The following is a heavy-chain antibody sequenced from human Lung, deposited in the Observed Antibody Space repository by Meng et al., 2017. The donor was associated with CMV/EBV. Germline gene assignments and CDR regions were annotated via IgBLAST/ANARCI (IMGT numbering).Heavy chain of an antibody. J-gene: IGHJ4*02. D-gene: IGHD6-19*01. CDR1: GFTFSSYS. CDR3: ARAGYSSGWYELYFDY. Sequence: ESLKISXAASGFTFSSYSMNWVRQAPGKGLEWVSSISSSSSYIYCADSVKGRFTISRDNAKNSLYLQMNSLRAEDTAVYYCARAGYSSGWYELYFDYWGQGTLVTVSS. CDR2: ISSSSSYI. V-gene: IGHV3-21*01.